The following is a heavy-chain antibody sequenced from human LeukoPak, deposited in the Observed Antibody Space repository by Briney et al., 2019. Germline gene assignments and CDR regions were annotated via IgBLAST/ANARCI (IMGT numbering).Heavy chain of an antibody. CDR1: GGSISSGSYY. V-gene: IGHV4-61*02. CDR2: IYTSGST. D-gene: IGHD4-17*01. CDR3: ARDRHGDYHY. J-gene: IGHJ4*02. Sequence: SETLSLTCTVSGGSISSGSYYWSWIRQPAGKGPEWIGRIYTSGSTNYNPSLKSRVTISVDTSKNQFSLKLSSVTAADTAVYYCARDRHGDYHYWGQGTLVTVSS.